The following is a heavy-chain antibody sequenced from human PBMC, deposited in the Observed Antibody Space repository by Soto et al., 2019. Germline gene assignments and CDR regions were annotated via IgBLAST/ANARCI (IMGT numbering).Heavy chain of an antibody. D-gene: IGHD3-10*02. CDR1: GGTFSTKYA. J-gene: IGHJ4*02. CDR3: ATSPGFGGYYVV. Sequence: QVQLVQSGAEVEKPGSSVKVSCKASGGTFSTKYAISWVRQAPGEGLEWMGGITPSFGTRDYAQKFQDRVTITADASTSIVYMELTSLRSQDTAVYYCATSPGFGGYYVVWGQGTLVTVSS. V-gene: IGHV1-69*01. CDR2: ITPSFGTR.